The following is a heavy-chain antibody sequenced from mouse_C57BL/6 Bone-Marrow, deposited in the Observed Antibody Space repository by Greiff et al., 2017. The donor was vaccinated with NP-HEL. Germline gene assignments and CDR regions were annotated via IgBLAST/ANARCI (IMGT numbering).Heavy chain of an antibody. D-gene: IGHD2-2*01. CDR1: GFSLTSYG. CDR2: IWSGGST. V-gene: IGHV2-2*01. Sequence: VQLQQSGPGLVQPSQSLSITCTVSGFSLTSYGVHWVRQSPGKGLEWLGVIWSGGSTDYNAAFISRLSISKDNSKSQVFFKMNSLQAEDTAIYYCARMYGYDGDYYAMYYWGQGTSVTVSS. CDR3: ARMYGYDGDYYAMYY. J-gene: IGHJ4*01.